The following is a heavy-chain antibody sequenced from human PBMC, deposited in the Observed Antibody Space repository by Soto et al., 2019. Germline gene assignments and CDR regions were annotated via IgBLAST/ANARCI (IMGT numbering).Heavy chain of an antibody. V-gene: IGHV3-15*01. Sequence: GGSLRLSCAASGFTFRNAWISWVRQAPGKGLEWVGRIKSKTDGGTTDYAAPVKGRFTISRDDSKNTLYLQMNSLKTEDTAVYYCTTDDYGGNSAFDYWGQGTLVTV. CDR1: GFTFRNAW. CDR2: IKSKTDGGTT. CDR3: TTDDYGGNSAFDY. D-gene: IGHD4-17*01. J-gene: IGHJ4*02.